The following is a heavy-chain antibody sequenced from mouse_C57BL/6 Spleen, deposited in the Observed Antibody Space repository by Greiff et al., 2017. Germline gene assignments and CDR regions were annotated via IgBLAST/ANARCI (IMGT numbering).Heavy chain of an antibody. CDR1: GFTFSDYG. D-gene: IGHD6-1*01. V-gene: IGHV5-17*01. J-gene: IGHJ4*01. CDR3: SRLRPPHAIDY. Sequence: EVMLVESGGGLVKPGGSLKLSCAASGFTFSDYGMHWVRQAPEKRLEWVAYISSGSSTIYYADTVKGRFTISRDNANNTLFLQMTWLRSEDTAMYYCSRLRPPHAIDYWGQGTSVTVSS. CDR2: ISSGSSTI.